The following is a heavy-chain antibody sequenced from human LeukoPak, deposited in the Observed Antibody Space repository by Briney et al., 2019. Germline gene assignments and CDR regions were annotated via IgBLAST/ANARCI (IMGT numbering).Heavy chain of an antibody. CDR3: VKEGEVVITHRFDS. Sequence: PGGSLRLSCAASGFTFSSYAMTWVRQAPGKGLEWVSGISGSSSSSSYYADSVKGRFTISRDYSNNTVYLQMNSLRAEDTAVHYCVKEGEVVITHRFDSWGQGTLVTVSS. CDR1: GFTFSSYA. CDR2: ISGSSSSSS. V-gene: IGHV3-23*01. D-gene: IGHD3-22*01. J-gene: IGHJ4*02.